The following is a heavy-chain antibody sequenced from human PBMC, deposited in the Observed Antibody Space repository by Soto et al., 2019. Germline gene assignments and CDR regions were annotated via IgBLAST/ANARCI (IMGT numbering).Heavy chain of an antibody. V-gene: IGHV1-2*02. Sequence: ASVKVSCKASGYTFTGYYMHWVRQAPGQGLEWMGWINPNSGGTNYAQKFQGRVTMTRDTSISTAYMELSRLRSDDTAVYYCARDREGVYYYDSSGYYYYWGQGTLVTVSS. CDR2: INPNSGGT. CDR3: ARDREGVYYYDSSGYYYY. CDR1: GYTFTGYY. D-gene: IGHD3-22*01. J-gene: IGHJ4*02.